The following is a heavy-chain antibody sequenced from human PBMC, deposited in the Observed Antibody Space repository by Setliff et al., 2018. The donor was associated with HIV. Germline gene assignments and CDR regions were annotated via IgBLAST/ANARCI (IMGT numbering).Heavy chain of an antibody. CDR2: INPNTGGT. CDR1: GYSFTGYY. V-gene: IGHV1-2*02. CDR3: ARSDHVWGSYPDKLDY. Sequence: ASVKVSCKASGYSFTGYYIHWVRQAPGQGLEWMGWINPNTGGTNCAQRFQGRVTMTRDTSISTVYMEVSRLRSDDTAVYHCARSDHVWGSYPDKLDYWGQGTLVTVSS. J-gene: IGHJ4*02. D-gene: IGHD3-16*01.